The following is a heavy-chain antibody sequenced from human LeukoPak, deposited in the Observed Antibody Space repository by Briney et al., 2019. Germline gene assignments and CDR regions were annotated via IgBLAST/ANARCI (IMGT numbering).Heavy chain of an antibody. V-gene: IGHV3-33*01. CDR3: ARNMREKRAWFRELSFHYYYYYGMDV. Sequence: GGSLRLSCAASGFTFSSYGMHWVRQAPGKGLEWVAVIWYDGSNKYYADSVKGRFTISRDNSKNTLYLQMNSLRAEDTAVYYCARNMREKRAWFRELSFHYYYYYGMDVWGQGTTVTVSS. CDR1: GFTFSSYG. D-gene: IGHD3-10*01. CDR2: IWYDGSNK. J-gene: IGHJ6*02.